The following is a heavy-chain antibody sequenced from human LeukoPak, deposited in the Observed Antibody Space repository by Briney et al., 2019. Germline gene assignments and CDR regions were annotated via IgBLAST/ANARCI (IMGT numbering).Heavy chain of an antibody. D-gene: IGHD6-13*01. V-gene: IGHV1-46*01. CDR3: ARAVAAGRRFDY. CDR1: GYTFTSNY. CDR2: INPSGGST. J-gene: IGHJ4*02. Sequence: ASVKVSCKASGYTFTSNYIHWVRQAPGQVLEWMGTINPSGGSTTFAQKFQGRVTMTRDTSTSTLYMELSSLESDDTAVYFCARAVAAGRRFDYWGQGTLAIVSS.